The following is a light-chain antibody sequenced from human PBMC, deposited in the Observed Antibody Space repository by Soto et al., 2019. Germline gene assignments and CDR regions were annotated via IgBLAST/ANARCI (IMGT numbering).Light chain of an antibody. CDR3: SSYTSSSTYV. CDR1: SSDVGSYNR. V-gene: IGLV2-18*02. Sequence: QSVLTQPPSVSGSPGQSVTISCTGTSSDVGSYNRVSWYQLPPGTAPQLMVYEVSNRPSGVPDRFSGSKSGNTASLTISGLQAVDEADYYCSSYTSSSTYVFGTGTKVTVL. J-gene: IGLJ1*01. CDR2: EVS.